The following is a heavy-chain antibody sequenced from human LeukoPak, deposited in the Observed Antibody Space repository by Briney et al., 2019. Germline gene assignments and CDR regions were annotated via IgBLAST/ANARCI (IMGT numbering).Heavy chain of an antibody. Sequence: GGSLRLSCAASGFTFSSYSMNWVRQAPGKGLEWVSSISSSSSYIYYADSVKGRFTISRDNAKNSLYLQMNSLRAEDTAVYYCARVREDSYYYDSSGYYYFDHWGQGTLVTVSS. J-gene: IGHJ4*02. D-gene: IGHD3-22*01. CDR3: ARVREDSYYYDSSGYYYFDH. V-gene: IGHV3-21*01. CDR1: GFTFSSYS. CDR2: ISSSSSYI.